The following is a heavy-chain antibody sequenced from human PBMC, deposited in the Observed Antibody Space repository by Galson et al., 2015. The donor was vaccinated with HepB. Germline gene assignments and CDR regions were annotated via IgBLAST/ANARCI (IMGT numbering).Heavy chain of an antibody. J-gene: IGHJ4*02. Sequence: SLRLSCAASTFIFSTYSMNWVRQAPGKGLEWLSYISASSATIYYADSVKGRFTISRDNAKNSLYLQMNSLRAEDTDVYYCVFLRGNDLKPLDYWGQGILVTVSS. V-gene: IGHV3-48*04. CDR3: VFLRGNDLKPLDY. CDR1: TFIFSTYS. CDR2: ISASSATI. D-gene: IGHD5-12*01.